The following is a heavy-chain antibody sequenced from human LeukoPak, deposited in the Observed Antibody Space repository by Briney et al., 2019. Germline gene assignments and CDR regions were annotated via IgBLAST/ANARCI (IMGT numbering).Heavy chain of an antibody. Sequence: PGGSLRLSCAASGFTVSSNYMSWVRQAPGKGLEGVSVIYSGGSTYYADSVKGRFTISRDNAKNSLYLQMNNLRAEDTALYYCAKDRGCSSSWYGRGMDVWGQGTTVTVSS. CDR3: AKDRGCSSSWYGRGMDV. D-gene: IGHD6-13*01. CDR2: IYSGGST. J-gene: IGHJ6*02. V-gene: IGHV3-53*05. CDR1: GFTVSSNY.